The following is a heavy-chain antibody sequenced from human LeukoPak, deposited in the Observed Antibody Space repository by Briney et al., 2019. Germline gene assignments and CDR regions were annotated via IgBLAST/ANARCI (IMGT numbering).Heavy chain of an antibody. Sequence: PSETLSLTCTVSGGSISGHYWTWIRQPPGKGLEWIGSIYYSGSTYYNPSLKSRLTISVDMSKNQFSLKLSSVTAADTAVYYCARASTIFGHFAYWGRGTLVTVSS. CDR3: ARASTIFGHFAY. CDR1: GGSISGHY. V-gene: IGHV4-59*11. J-gene: IGHJ4*02. CDR2: IYYSGST. D-gene: IGHD3-3*01.